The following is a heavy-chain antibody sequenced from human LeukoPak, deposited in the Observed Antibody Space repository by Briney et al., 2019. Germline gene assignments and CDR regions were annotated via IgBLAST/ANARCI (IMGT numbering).Heavy chain of an antibody. Sequence: APVKVSCKASGYTFTSYGISSVRQAPGQGLEWMGWISAYNGNANYAQKLQGRVTMTTDTSTSTAYMELRSLRSDDTAVYYCARVSVLGGFNWFDPWGQGTLVTVSS. V-gene: IGHV1-18*01. CDR2: ISAYNGNA. D-gene: IGHD3-16*01. J-gene: IGHJ5*02. CDR3: ARVSVLGGFNWFDP. CDR1: GYTFTSYG.